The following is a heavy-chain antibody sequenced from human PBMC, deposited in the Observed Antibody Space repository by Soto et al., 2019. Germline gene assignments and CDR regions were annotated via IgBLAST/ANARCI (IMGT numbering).Heavy chain of an antibody. D-gene: IGHD6-19*01. J-gene: IGHJ4*02. CDR3: AKEALTVAGNNCDS. V-gene: IGHV3-23*01. CDR1: GFTFTTYA. Sequence: LLESGGGLVQPGGSLRLSCAASGFTFTTYAMGWVRQAPGKGLEWVSSISGSGAGTFYADSVKGRFTIARDNAKKMVYLQMNGLRADDPALYYCAKEALTVAGNNCDSWGQGTLVTVSS. CDR2: ISGSGAGT.